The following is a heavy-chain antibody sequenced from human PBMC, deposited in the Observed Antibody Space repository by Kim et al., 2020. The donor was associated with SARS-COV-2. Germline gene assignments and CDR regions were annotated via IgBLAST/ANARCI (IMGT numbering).Heavy chain of an antibody. D-gene: IGHD3-22*01. Sequence: SVKVSCKASGGTFSSYAISWVRQAPGQGLEWMGRIIPILGIANYAQKFQGRVTITADKSTSTAYMELSSLRSEDTAVYYCARDRYYDSSGYYSGYWGQGTLVTVSS. V-gene: IGHV1-69*04. CDR1: GGTFSSYA. CDR3: ARDRYYDSSGYYSGY. J-gene: IGHJ4*02. CDR2: IIPILGIA.